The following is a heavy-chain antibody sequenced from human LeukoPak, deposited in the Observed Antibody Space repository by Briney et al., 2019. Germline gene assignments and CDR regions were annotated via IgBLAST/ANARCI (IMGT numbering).Heavy chain of an antibody. CDR1: GYTFTGYY. Sequence: ASVKVSCKASGYTFTGYYMHWVRQAPGQGLEWMGWINPNSGGTNYAQKFQGRVTMTRDTSISTAYMELSRLRSDDTAVYYCARAHTIGYSYGYDWGQGALVTVSS. V-gene: IGHV1-2*02. D-gene: IGHD5-18*01. CDR3: ARAHTIGYSYGYD. CDR2: INPNSGGT. J-gene: IGHJ4*02.